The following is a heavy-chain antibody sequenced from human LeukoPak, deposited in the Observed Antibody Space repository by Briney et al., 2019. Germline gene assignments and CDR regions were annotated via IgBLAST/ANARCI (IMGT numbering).Heavy chain of an antibody. CDR3: ASNLLSSRIVVATAGAFDI. J-gene: IGHJ3*02. V-gene: IGHV3-53*01. D-gene: IGHD3-22*01. Sequence: GGSLRLSCAASGFTVSSNYMSWARQAPGKGLEWVSVLYSGGSTYYADSVKGRFTISRDNSKNTLYLQMNSLRAEDTAVYYCASNLLSSRIVVATAGAFDIRGQGTMVTVSS. CDR2: LYSGGST. CDR1: GFTVSSNY.